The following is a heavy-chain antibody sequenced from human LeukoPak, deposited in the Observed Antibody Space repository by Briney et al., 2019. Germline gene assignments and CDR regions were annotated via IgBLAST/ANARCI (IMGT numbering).Heavy chain of an antibody. Sequence: GGSLRLSCAASGFTFSDYYMSWIRQAPGKGLEWVSYISSSGGTIYYADSVKGRFTISRDNAKNSLYLQMNSLRAEDTAVYFCARASAPGVRGIIHSWGQGTLVTVSS. CDR1: GFTFSDYY. V-gene: IGHV3-11*01. J-gene: IGHJ4*02. CDR2: ISSSGGTI. D-gene: IGHD3-10*01. CDR3: ARASAPGVRGIIHS.